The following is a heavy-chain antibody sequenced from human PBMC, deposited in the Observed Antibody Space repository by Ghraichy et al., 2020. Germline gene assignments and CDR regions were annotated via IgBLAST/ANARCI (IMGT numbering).Heavy chain of an antibody. CDR2: VSSTSNYV. CDR3: AREAVGYCSAGTCSWFDP. D-gene: IGHD2-15*01. Sequence: GGSLRLSCAASGFTFSDFTINWVRQAPGKGLEWVSSVSSTSNYVLYGDSVKGRFTISRDNAKKSVYLQKNSLRAEDTAVYYCAREAVGYCSAGTCSWFDPWGQGTLVTVSA. J-gene: IGHJ5*02. V-gene: IGHV3-21*01. CDR1: GFTFSDFT.